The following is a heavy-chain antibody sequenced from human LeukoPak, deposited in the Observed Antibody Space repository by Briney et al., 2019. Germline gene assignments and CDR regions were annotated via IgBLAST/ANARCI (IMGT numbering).Heavy chain of an antibody. CDR2: ISSNGGST. CDR3: VKDATGTRFDP. CDR1: GFTLSSYA. J-gene: IGHJ5*02. Sequence: GGSLRLSCSASGFTLSSYAMHWVRQAPGKGLEYVSAISSNGGSTYYADSVKGRFTISRDNSKNTLYLQMSSLRAEDTAVYYCVKDATGTRFDPWGQGTLVTVSS. D-gene: IGHD1-1*01. V-gene: IGHV3-64D*06.